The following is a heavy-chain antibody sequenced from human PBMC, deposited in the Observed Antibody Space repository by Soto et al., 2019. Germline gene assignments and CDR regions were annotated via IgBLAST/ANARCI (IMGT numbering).Heavy chain of an antibody. Sequence: SETLSLTCTVSGDCISSPTHYWTWIRQHPGKGLEYIGYISHSGTSYYNPSLQSRVTMSADTSKRQFSLRLSSVTAADTAVYYCARLIMSANSFDIWGQGTMVT. CDR1: GDCISSPTHY. CDR2: ISHSGTS. CDR3: ARLIMSANSFDI. D-gene: IGHD2-8*01. V-gene: IGHV4-31*03. J-gene: IGHJ3*02.